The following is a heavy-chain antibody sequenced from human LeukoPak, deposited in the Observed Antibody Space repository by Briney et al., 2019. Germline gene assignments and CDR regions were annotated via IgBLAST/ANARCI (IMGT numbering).Heavy chain of an antibody. D-gene: IGHD1-26*01. Sequence: ASVKVSCKASGFTFTSYAMNWVRQAPGQGLEWMGWINTNTGNPTYAQGFTGRFVFSLDTSVSTAYLQISSLKAEDTAVYYCASQPHPVGAIQVRVGYFDYWGQGTLVTVSS. CDR2: INTNTGNP. V-gene: IGHV7-4-1*02. CDR1: GFTFTSYA. CDR3: ASQPHPVGAIQVRVGYFDY. J-gene: IGHJ4*02.